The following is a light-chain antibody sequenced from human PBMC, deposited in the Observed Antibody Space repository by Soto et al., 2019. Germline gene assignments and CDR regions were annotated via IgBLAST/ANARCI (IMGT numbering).Light chain of an antibody. Sequence: EIVLTQSRGTLSLSPGERATLSCRASQSVSSSYLAWYQQNPGQAPRLFIYGASSRATGIPDRFSGSGSGTDFTLAISRLEPGEFGVDFCQQDASSPSWTFRQGTKGEIK. CDR3: QQDASSPSWT. CDR1: QSVSSSY. J-gene: IGKJ1*01. CDR2: GAS. V-gene: IGKV3-20*01.